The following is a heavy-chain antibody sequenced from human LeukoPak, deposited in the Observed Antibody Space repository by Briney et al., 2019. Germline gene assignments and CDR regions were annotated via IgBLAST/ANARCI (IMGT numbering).Heavy chain of an antibody. CDR2: INPSGGST. CDR3: ARGPHYYDSSGPAHI. Sequence: GASVKVSCKASGYTFTSYYMHWVRQAPGQGLEWMGIINPSGGSTSYAQRFQGRVTMTRDTSTSTAYMELSSLRSEDTAVYYCARGPHYYDSSGPAHIWGQGTMVTVSS. CDR1: GYTFTSYY. V-gene: IGHV1-46*01. J-gene: IGHJ3*02. D-gene: IGHD3-22*01.